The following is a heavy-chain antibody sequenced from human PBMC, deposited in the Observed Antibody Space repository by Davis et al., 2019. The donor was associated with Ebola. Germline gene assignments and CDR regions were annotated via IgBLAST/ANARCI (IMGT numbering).Heavy chain of an antibody. CDR3: AREGVVVTAIRDGEYFQH. V-gene: IGHV3-74*01. CDR1: GFTFSSYW. CDR2: INSDGSST. Sequence: PGGSLRLSCAASGFTFSSYWMHWVRQAPGKGLVWVSRINSDGSSTSYADSVKGRFTISRDNAKNTLYLQMNSLRAEDTAVYYCAREGVVVTAIRDGEYFQHWGQGTLVTVSS. J-gene: IGHJ1*01. D-gene: IGHD2-21*02.